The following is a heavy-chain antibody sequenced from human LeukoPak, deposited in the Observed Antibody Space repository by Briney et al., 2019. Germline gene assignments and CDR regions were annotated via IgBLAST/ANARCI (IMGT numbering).Heavy chain of an antibody. Sequence: SETLSLTCTVSGGSISSSSYYWGWIRQPPGKGLEWIGSIYYNGSTYYNPSLKSRVTISVDTSKNQFSLKLSSVTAADTAVYYCATLRDSSSSAHFDYWGQGTLVTVSS. CDR1: GGSISSSSYY. CDR2: IYYNGST. D-gene: IGHD6-6*01. J-gene: IGHJ4*02. CDR3: ATLRDSSSSAHFDY. V-gene: IGHV4-39*01.